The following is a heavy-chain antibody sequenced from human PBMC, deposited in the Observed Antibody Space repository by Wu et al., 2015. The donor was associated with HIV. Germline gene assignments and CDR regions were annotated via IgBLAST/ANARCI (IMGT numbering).Heavy chain of an antibody. V-gene: IGHV1-2*02. CDR2: INPNSGGSGGT. D-gene: IGHD2-2*01. CDR3: VSSAGTSYYFDY. J-gene: IGHJ4*02. CDR1: GYTFTGYY. Sequence: QVQLVQSGAEVKKPGASVKVSCKASGYTFTGYYMHWVRQAPGQGLEWMGWINPNSGGSGGTNYAQKFQGRVTMTRDTSISTAYMELSRLRSADTAVYYCVSSAGTSYYFDYWAREPWSPSP.